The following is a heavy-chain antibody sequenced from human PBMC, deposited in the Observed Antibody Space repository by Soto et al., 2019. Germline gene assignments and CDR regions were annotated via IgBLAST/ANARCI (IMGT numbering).Heavy chain of an antibody. V-gene: IGHV1-18*01. D-gene: IGHD3-22*01. J-gene: IGHJ4*02. CDR3: ARDHPWYYYDSSYFDY. CDR2: ISAYNGNT. CDR1: CYTFTSYG. Sequence: SVKVSFKASCYTFTSYGISWVRQAPGQGLEWMGWISAYNGNTNYAQKLQGRVTMTTDTSTSTAYMELRSLRSDDTAVYYCARDHPWYYYDSSYFDYWGQGTLVTV.